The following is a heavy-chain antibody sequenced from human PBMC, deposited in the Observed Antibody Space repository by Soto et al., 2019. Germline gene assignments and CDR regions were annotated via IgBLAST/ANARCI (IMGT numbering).Heavy chain of an antibody. J-gene: IGHJ4*02. CDR2: ISYDGSNK. V-gene: IGHV3-30-3*01. Sequence: QVQLVESGGGVVQPGRSLKLSCAASGFTFSSCAMHWVRQAPGKGLEWVAVISYDGSNKYYADSVKGRFTISRDNSKNTLYLQMNSLRAEDTAVYYCARDNSPYSSGWHNRHFDYWGQGTLVTVSS. CDR3: ARDNSPYSSGWHNRHFDY. D-gene: IGHD6-19*01. CDR1: GFTFSSCA.